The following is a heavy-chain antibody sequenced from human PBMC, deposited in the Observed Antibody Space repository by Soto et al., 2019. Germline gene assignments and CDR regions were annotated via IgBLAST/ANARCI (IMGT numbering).Heavy chain of an antibody. CDR2: FDTEDGET. V-gene: IGHV1-24*01. CDR1: GYTLTELS. Sequence: ASVKVSCKVSGYTLTELSMHWVRQAPGKGLEWMGGFDTEDGETIYAQKFQGRVTMTEDTSTDTAHMELSSLRSEDTAVYYCATDDWYYYGSGSYRGIDVWGQGTTVTVSS. J-gene: IGHJ6*02. CDR3: ATDDWYYYGSGSYRGIDV. D-gene: IGHD3-10*01.